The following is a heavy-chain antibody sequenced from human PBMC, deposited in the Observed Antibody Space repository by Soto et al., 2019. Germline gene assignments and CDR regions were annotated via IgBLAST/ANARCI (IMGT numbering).Heavy chain of an antibody. D-gene: IGHD6-13*01. CDR2: IYSGGST. Sequence: GGSLRLSCAASGFTVSSNYMSWVRQAPGKGLEWVSVIYSGGSTYYADSVKGRFTISRDNSKNTLYLQMNSLRAEDTAVYYCARDSYSSRWYSLPAFDIWGQGTMVTVSS. CDR1: GFTVSSNY. J-gene: IGHJ3*02. CDR3: ARDSYSSRWYSLPAFDI. V-gene: IGHV3-66*01.